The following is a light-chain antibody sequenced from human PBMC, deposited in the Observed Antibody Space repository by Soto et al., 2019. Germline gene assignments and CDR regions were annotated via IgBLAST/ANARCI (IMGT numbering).Light chain of an antibody. CDR3: QHYGSSPYT. J-gene: IGKJ2*01. Sequence: EIVLTQSPGTLSLSPGERATLSCRASQSVGSSYLAWYQQKPGQAPRLLIYGASSRATGIPDRVSGSGSGTDFTLTISRLEPDDFAVYYCQHYGSSPYTFGQGTKLEIK. V-gene: IGKV3-20*01. CDR2: GAS. CDR1: QSVGSSY.